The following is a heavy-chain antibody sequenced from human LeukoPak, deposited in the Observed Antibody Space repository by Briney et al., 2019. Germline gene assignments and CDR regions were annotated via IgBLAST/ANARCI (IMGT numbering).Heavy chain of an antibody. D-gene: IGHD5-12*01. J-gene: IGHJ4*02. CDR3: ARQRGVATIQDY. V-gene: IGHV4-34*01. Sequence: SETLSLTCAVYGGSFSGYYWSWIRQSPGKGLEWIGEINHSGSTNYNPSLKSRVAISVDTSKNQFSLKLSSVTAADTAVYYCARQRGVATIQDYWGQGTLVTVSS. CDR2: INHSGST. CDR1: GGSFSGYY.